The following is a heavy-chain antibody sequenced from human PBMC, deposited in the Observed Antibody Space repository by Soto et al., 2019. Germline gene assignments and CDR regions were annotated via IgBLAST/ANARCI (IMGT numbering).Heavy chain of an antibody. Sequence: PSETLSLTCAVSGGSISSGGYSWSWIRQPPGKGLEWIGYIYHSGSTYYNPSLKSRVTISVDRSKNQFSLKLSSVTAADTAVYYCARAFHHTIFGAYYYYGMDVWGQGXTVTVSS. D-gene: IGHD3-3*01. CDR1: GGSISSGGYS. CDR2: IYHSGST. CDR3: ARAFHHTIFGAYYYYGMDV. J-gene: IGHJ6*02. V-gene: IGHV4-30-2*01.